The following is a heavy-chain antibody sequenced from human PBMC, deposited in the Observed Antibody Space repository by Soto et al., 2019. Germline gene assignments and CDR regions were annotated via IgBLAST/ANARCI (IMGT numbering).Heavy chain of an antibody. CDR1: GFTFDDYA. V-gene: IGHV3-9*01. Sequence: DVQLVESGGGLVQPGRSLRLSCAASGFTFDDYAMHWVRQAPGKGLEWVSGMSWNSGSIDYANSVKGIMTITRNNTKNSLSLQMTSLRADDPALYYCAKDIWLVRSFSSDSWGQRTLVTVSS. CDR3: AKDIWLVRSFSSDS. J-gene: IGHJ4*02. CDR2: MSWNSGSI. D-gene: IGHD6-19*01.